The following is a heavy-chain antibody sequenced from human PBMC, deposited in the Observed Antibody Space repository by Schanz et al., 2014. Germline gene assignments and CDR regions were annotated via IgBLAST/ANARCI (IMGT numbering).Heavy chain of an antibody. CDR3: ARALFGSGHGDV. D-gene: IGHD3-10*01. J-gene: IGHJ6*02. CDR2: TNPNGGA. V-gene: IGHV1-2*02. CDR1: GYVFTAYY. Sequence: QGHLVQSGAEVKEPGASVQVSCKASGYVFTAYYMHWVRQAPGQGLEWMGVTNPNGGAEFAQKFQGRVTMTRDTSISTAYMELSRLKSDDTAVYYCARALFGSGHGDVWGQGTTVTVSS.